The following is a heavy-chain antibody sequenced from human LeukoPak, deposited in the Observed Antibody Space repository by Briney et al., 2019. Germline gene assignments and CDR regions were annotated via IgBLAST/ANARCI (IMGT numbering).Heavy chain of an antibody. V-gene: IGHV3-21*01. CDR1: GFTFSSYS. J-gene: IGHJ4*02. CDR2: ISSSSSYI. CDR3: ARAWATDFDF. D-gene: IGHD7-27*01. Sequence: GGSLKLSCAASGFTFSSYSMNWVRQAPGKGLEWISSISSSSSYIYYADSVKGRFTISRDNAKNSLYLQLNSLRAEDTAVYYCARAWATDFDFWGQGTLVTVSS.